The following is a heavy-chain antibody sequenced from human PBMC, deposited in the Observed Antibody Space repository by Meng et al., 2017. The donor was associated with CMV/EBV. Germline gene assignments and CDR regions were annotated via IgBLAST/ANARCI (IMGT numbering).Heavy chain of an antibody. Sequence: GESLKISCAASGFTFSDYYISWIRQAPGKGLEWVSYISSSGSTIYYADSVKGRFTISRDNSRNILYLQMSSLRTDDTAVYYCAKGKGSRLYCMDVWGQGTTVTVSS. CDR1: GFTFSDYY. CDR2: ISSSGSTI. J-gene: IGHJ6*02. CDR3: AKGKGSRLYCMDV. D-gene: IGHD1-26*01. V-gene: IGHV3-11*04.